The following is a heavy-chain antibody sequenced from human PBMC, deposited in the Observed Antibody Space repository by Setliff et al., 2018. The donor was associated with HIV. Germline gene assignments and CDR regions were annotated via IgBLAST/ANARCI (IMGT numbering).Heavy chain of an antibody. V-gene: IGHV4-34*01. CDR3: ARETSVTPVGLDH. D-gene: IGHD1-1*01. CDR2: IDRSGNT. Sequence: KASETLSLTCAVYGGSFGAYYWTWIRQPPGKGLEWIGEIDRSGNTKYNPSLKSRVTISIDTSKKQFSLKLNSVTAADTAVYYCARETSVTPVGLDHWGQGTLVTV. CDR1: GGSFGAYY. J-gene: IGHJ1*01.